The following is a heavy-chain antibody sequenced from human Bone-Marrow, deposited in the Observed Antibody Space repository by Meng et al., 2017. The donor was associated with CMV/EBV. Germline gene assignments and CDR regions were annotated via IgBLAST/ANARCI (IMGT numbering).Heavy chain of an antibody. D-gene: IGHD3-3*01. J-gene: IGHJ6*02. CDR1: GGTFSSYA. Sequence: SVKVSCKASGGTFSSYAISWVRQAPGQGLEWMGGIIPIFGTANYAQKFQGRVTITTDESTSTAYMELSRLRSDDTAVYYCARDAPDSPYYDFWSGWYYGMDVWGQGTTVTVSS. CDR2: IIPIFGTA. CDR3: ARDAPDSPYYDFWSGWYYGMDV. V-gene: IGHV1-69*05.